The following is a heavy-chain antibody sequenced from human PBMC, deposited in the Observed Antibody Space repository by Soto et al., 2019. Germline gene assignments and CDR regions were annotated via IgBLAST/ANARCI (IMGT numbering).Heavy chain of an antibody. CDR2: INHSGST. CDR3: ARDGYTSSSVYWFDP. Sequence: SETLSLTCAVYGGSFSGYYWGWIRQPPGKGLEWIGEINHSGSTNYNPSLKSRVTISVDTSKNQFSLKLSSVTAADTAVYYCARDGYTSSSVYWFDPWGQGTLVTVSS. CDR1: GGSFSGYY. D-gene: IGHD6-6*01. J-gene: IGHJ5*02. V-gene: IGHV4-34*01.